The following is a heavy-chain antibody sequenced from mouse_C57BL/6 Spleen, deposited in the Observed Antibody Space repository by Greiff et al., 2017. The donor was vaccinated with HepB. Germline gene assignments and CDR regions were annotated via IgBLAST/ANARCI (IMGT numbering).Heavy chain of an antibody. CDR3: ARIRSTMVTTYYAMDY. V-gene: IGHV2-2*01. J-gene: IGHJ4*01. CDR1: GFSLTSYG. D-gene: IGHD2-2*01. Sequence: QVQLQQSGPGLVQPSQSLSITCTVSGFSLTSYGVHWVRQSPGKGLEWLGVIWSGGSTDYNAAFISRLSISKDNSKSQVFFKMNSLQADDTAIYYCARIRSTMVTTYYAMDYWGQGTSVTVSS. CDR2: IWSGGST.